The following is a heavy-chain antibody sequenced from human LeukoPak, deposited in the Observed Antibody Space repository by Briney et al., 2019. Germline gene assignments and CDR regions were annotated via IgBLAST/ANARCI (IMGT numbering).Heavy chain of an antibody. CDR3: ARDLSSTSCYTCYYYMDV. D-gene: IGHD2-2*02. Sequence: NPGGSLRLSCAASGFTFSSYSMNWVRQAPGKGLEWVSSISSSSSYIYYADSVKGRFTISRDNAKNSLYLQMNSLRAEDTAVYYRARDLSSTSCYTCYYYMDVWGKGATVTVSS. J-gene: IGHJ6*03. CDR2: ISSSSSYI. V-gene: IGHV3-21*01. CDR1: GFTFSSYS.